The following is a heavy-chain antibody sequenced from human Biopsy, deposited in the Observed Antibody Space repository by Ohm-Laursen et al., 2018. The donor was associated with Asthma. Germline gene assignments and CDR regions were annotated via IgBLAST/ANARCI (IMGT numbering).Heavy chain of an antibody. V-gene: IGHV4-39*01. D-gene: IGHD7-27*01. CDR1: GGSMSSSSYY. Sequence: TLSLTCTVSGGSMSSSSYYWGWIRQPPGKGLEWMGSISYTGSAYHNPSLKSRVTISVDTPKNHFSRKLSSVTAADTAVYYCARHWDWGSFFDYWGQGTPVTVSS. CDR2: ISYTGSA. J-gene: IGHJ4*02. CDR3: ARHWDWGSFFDY.